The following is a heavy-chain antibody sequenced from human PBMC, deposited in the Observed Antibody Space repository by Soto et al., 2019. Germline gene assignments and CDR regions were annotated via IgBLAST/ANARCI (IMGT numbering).Heavy chain of an antibody. CDR3: GRDQSAFIMSAPGAY. CDR1: GFTFSTFA. J-gene: IGHJ4*02. Sequence: QVHLVESGGGVVQPGRSLRLSCAASGFTFSTFAMHWVRQAPGKGLEWVGVVSFDGRTQDYADSVKGRCTISRGNSANTLYLQISSLRSDDSAVYYCGRDQSAFIMSAPGAYWGQGTLVNVSS. CDR2: VSFDGRTQ. V-gene: IGHV3-30*03. D-gene: IGHD3-10*01.